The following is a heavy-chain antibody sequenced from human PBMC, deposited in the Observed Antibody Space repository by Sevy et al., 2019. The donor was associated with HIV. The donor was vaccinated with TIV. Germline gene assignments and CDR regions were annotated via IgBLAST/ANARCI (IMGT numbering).Heavy chain of an antibody. CDR1: GFTFSSYA. Sequence: GGSLRLACAASGFTFSSYAMQWVRQAPGKGLEYVSAISSNGGSTYYADSVKGRFTISRDNSKNTLYLQMGSLRAEDMAVYYCARDIVGLRLGHYYYYYYMDVWGKGTTVTVSS. CDR3: ARDIVGLRLGHYYYYYYMDV. CDR2: ISSNGGST. D-gene: IGHD1-26*01. V-gene: IGHV3-64*02. J-gene: IGHJ6*03.